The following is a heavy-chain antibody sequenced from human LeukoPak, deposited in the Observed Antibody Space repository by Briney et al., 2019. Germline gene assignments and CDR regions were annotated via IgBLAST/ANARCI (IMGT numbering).Heavy chain of an antibody. CDR3: ATTISSSWFEPSDY. CDR2: IIPIFGTA. J-gene: IGHJ4*02. Sequence: SVKVSCKASGGTFSSYAISWVRQAPGPGLEWMGGIIPIFGTANYAQKFQGRVTITTDESTSTAYMELSSLRSEDTAVYYCATTISSSWFEPSDYWGQGTLVTVSS. D-gene: IGHD6-13*01. CDR1: GGTFSSYA. V-gene: IGHV1-69*05.